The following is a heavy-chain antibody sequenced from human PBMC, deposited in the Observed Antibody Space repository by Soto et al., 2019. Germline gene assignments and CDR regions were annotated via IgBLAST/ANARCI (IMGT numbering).Heavy chain of an antibody. CDR3: ARHEYSSGWAAYYFDY. V-gene: IGHV4-39*01. J-gene: IGHJ4*02. CDR1: GGSISSSSYY. D-gene: IGHD6-19*01. Sequence: QLQLQESGPGLVKPSETLSLTCTVSGGSISSSSYYWGWIRQPPGKGLEWIGSIYYSGSTYYNPSLKSRVTISVDTSKNQFSLKLSSVTAADTAVYYCARHEYSSGWAAYYFDYWGQGTLVTVSS. CDR2: IYYSGST.